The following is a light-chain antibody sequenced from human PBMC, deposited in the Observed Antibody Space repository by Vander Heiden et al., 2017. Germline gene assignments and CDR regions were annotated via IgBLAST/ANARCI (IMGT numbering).Light chain of an antibody. V-gene: IGKV4-1*01. J-gene: IGKJ1*01. CDR3: QQDDSASWT. CDR2: WAS. CDR1: QSVLYSSNNKNY. Sequence: DIVMTQYPDSLAVSLGERATINCKSSQSVLYSSNNKNYLAWYQQKPGQPPKLLIYWASTRESGVPDRFSGSGSGTDFTLTISSLQAEDVAVYYCQQDDSASWTFGQGTKVDIK.